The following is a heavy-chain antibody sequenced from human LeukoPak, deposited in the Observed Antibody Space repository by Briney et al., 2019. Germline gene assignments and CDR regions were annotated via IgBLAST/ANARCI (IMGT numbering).Heavy chain of an antibody. V-gene: IGHV4-39*01. J-gene: IGHJ6*03. Sequence: SETLSLTCTVSGGSISSSSYYWGWIRQPPGKGLEWIGSIYYSGSTYYNPSLKSRVTMSVDTSKNQFSLRLSSVTAADTAVYYCARLSEDYYDSSGYGLYYFYMDVWGKGTTVTVSS. D-gene: IGHD3-22*01. CDR2: IYYSGST. CDR3: ARLSEDYYDSSGYGLYYFYMDV. CDR1: GGSISSSSYY.